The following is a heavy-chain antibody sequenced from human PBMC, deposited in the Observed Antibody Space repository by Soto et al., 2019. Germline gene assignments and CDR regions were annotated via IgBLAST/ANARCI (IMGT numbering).Heavy chain of an antibody. D-gene: IGHD5-12*01. CDR1: GFTFSSYS. Sequence: EVQLVESGGGLVKPGGSLRLSCAASGFTFSSYSMNWVRQAPGKGLEWDSSISSSSSYIYYADSVKGRFTISRDNAKNSLYLQMNSLRAEDTAVYYCARDGRSGYDLTGGTIDYYGMDVWGQGTTVTVSS. V-gene: IGHV3-21*01. CDR2: ISSSSSYI. CDR3: ARDGRSGYDLTGGTIDYYGMDV. J-gene: IGHJ6*02.